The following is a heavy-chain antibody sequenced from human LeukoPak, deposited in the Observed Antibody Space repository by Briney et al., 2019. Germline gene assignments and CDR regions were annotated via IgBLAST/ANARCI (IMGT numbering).Heavy chain of an antibody. CDR3: AKDSYCSSTRCYGADY. CDR2: IRYDGGNK. V-gene: IGHV3-30*02. J-gene: IGHJ4*02. CDR1: GFTFNSHG. D-gene: IGHD2-2*01. Sequence: PGGSLRLSCAASGFTFNSHGMHWVRQDPGKGLEWVAFIRYDGGNKYYADSVKGRFTISRDNSRNTLFLQMNSLRAEDTAVYYCAKDSYCSSTRCYGADYWGQGTLVTVSS.